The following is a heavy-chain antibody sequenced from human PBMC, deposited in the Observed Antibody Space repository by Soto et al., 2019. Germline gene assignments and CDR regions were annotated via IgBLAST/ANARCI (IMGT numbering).Heavy chain of an antibody. CDR2: IIPILGIA. V-gene: IGHV1-69*02. Sequence: GASVKVSCQASGGTFSSYTISWVRQAPGQGLEWMGRIIPILGIANYAQKFQGRVTITADKSTSTAYMELSSLRSEDTAVYYCARGISSSWSHWFDPWGQGTLVTVSS. J-gene: IGHJ5*02. D-gene: IGHD6-13*01. CDR1: GGTFSSYT. CDR3: ARGISSSWSHWFDP.